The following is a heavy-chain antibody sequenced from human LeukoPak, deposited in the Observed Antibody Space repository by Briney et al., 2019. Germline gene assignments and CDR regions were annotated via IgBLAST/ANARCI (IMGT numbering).Heavy chain of an antibody. Sequence: GGSLRLSCAASGFTFSNAWMSWVRQAPGKGLEWVGRIKSKTDGGTTDYAAPVKGRFTISRDDSKNTLYLQMNSLKTEDTAGYYCTPPYNWNDVSAFDIWGRGTMVTVSS. V-gene: IGHV3-15*01. J-gene: IGHJ3*02. CDR2: IKSKTDGGTT. CDR1: GFTFSNAW. D-gene: IGHD1-1*01. CDR3: TPPYNWNDVSAFDI.